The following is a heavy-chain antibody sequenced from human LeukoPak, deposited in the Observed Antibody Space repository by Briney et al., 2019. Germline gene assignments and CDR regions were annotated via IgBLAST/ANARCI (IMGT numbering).Heavy chain of an antibody. J-gene: IGHJ4*02. CDR3: AKELKIFGVVIGGEY. CDR1: EFTFSNYA. V-gene: IGHV3-23*01. CDR2: INGSGGST. D-gene: IGHD3-3*01. Sequence: PGGSLRLSCVASEFTFSNYAMSWVRQAPGKGLEWVSSINGSGGSTYYADSVKGRFTISRDNSKNTLYLQMNSLRAEDTAVYYCAKELKIFGVVIGGEYWGQGTLVTVSS.